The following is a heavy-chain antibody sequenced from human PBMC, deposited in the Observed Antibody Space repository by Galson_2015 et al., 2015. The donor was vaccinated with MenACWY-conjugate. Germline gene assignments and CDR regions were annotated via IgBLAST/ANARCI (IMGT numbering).Heavy chain of an antibody. Sequence: SVKVSCKASGGTFSSYAISWVRQAPGQGLEWMRRIIPILGIANYAQKFQGRVTITADKSTSTAYMELSSLRSEDTAVYYCARDRMYYYDSSGYSAVDYWGQGTLVTVSS. CDR3: ARDRMYYYDSSGYSAVDY. CDR1: GGTFSSYA. D-gene: IGHD3-22*01. J-gene: IGHJ4*02. CDR2: IIPILGIA. V-gene: IGHV1-69*04.